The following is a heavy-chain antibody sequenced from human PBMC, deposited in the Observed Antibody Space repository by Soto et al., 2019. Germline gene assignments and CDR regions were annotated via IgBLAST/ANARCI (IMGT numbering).Heavy chain of an antibody. Sequence: SETLSLTCTVSGGSILDSTYYWAWIRQSPGKGLEWIGTIFYSGGTFYTPSLKRRVTMSVDTSNNQFSLKLSSVTAADTAVYYCARQASVYYYGWFAPGGQGTLVTVSS. V-gene: IGHV4-39*01. CDR2: IFYSGGT. CDR3: ARQASVYYYGWFAP. CDR1: GGSILDSTYY. D-gene: IGHD3-22*01. J-gene: IGHJ5*02.